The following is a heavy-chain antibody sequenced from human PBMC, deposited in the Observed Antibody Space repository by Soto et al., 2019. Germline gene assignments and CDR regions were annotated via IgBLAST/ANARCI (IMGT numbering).Heavy chain of an antibody. CDR3: GSSGWYIATGY. J-gene: IGHJ1*01. D-gene: IGHD6-19*01. Sequence: SETLSLTGTVSGGSITTTGFSWDWIRQPPGKGLEWIGSIFYIGGTYYNPYLKSRVTISVDTSKNQFFLNLSFVRDPDTAVYYCGSSGWYIATGYWGRGARFTVCS. V-gene: IGHV4-39*01. CDR2: IFYIGGT. CDR1: GGSITTTGFS.